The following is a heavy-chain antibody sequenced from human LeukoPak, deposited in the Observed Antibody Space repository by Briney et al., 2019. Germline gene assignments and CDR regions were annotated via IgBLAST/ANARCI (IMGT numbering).Heavy chain of an antibody. CDR1: GFTFDDYA. D-gene: IGHD3-16*01. V-gene: IGHV3-9*01. CDR3: ARDRLGDGMDV. CDR2: ISWNSGSI. J-gene: IGHJ6*02. Sequence: PGGSLRLSCAASGFTFDDYAMHWVRQAPGKGLEWVSGISWNSGSIGYADSVKGRFTISRDNAKNSLYLQMNSLRAEDTALYYCARDRLGDGMDVWGQGTTVTVSS.